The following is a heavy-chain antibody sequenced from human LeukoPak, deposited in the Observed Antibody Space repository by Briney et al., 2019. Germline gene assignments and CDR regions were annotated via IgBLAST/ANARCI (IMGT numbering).Heavy chain of an antibody. CDR2: IYYGGST. V-gene: IGHV4-59*01. Sequence: SGTLSLTCTVPGGSISSYYWSWIREPPGKGLEWIGYIYYGGSTDYNPSLKSRVTISKDTSKTQFSLRLSSVTAADTAVYYCARARLDSSGRFDYWGQGTLVTVSS. CDR1: GGSISSYY. CDR3: ARARLDSSGRFDY. D-gene: IGHD3-22*01. J-gene: IGHJ4*02.